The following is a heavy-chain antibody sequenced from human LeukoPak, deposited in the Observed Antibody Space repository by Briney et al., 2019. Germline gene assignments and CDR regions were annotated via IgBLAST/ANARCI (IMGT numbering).Heavy chain of an antibody. D-gene: IGHD3-22*01. Sequence: SETLSLTCTVSGGSISSGDYYWSWIRQPPGKGLEWIGYIYYSGGTYYNPSLKSRVTISVDTSKNQFSLKLSSVTAADTAVYYCARGRSGYYDSSGYYYYGGFDYWGQGTLVTVSS. CDR3: ARGRSGYYDSSGYYYYGGFDY. V-gene: IGHV4-30-4*08. J-gene: IGHJ4*02. CDR1: GGSISSGDYY. CDR2: IYYSGGT.